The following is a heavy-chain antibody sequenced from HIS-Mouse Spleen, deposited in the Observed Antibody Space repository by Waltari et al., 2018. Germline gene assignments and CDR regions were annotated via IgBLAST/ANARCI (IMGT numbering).Heavy chain of an antibody. CDR2: IYSGGST. J-gene: IGHJ4*02. CDR3: ARKYSSSFDY. CDR1: GFPVISHD. Sequence: EVQLVESGGGLVQPGGSLSLSCAASGFPVISHDMSWVRQAPGKGLEWVSVIYSGGSTYYADSVKGRFTISRDNSKNTLYLQMNSLRAEDTAVYYCARKYSSSFDYWGQGTLVTVSS. V-gene: IGHV3-66*01. D-gene: IGHD6-6*01.